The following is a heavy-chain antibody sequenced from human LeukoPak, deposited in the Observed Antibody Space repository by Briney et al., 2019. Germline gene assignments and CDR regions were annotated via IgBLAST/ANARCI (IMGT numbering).Heavy chain of an antibody. Sequence: GGPLRLSCAASGFTFSSYSMNWVRQAPGKGLEWVSYISSSSSTIYYADSVKGRFTISRDNAKNSLYLQMNSLRAEDTAVYYCARWGVTGEYLFDYWGQGTLVTVSS. J-gene: IGHJ4*02. CDR1: GFTFSSYS. CDR2: ISSSSSTI. V-gene: IGHV3-48*01. CDR3: ARWGVTGEYLFDY. D-gene: IGHD7-27*01.